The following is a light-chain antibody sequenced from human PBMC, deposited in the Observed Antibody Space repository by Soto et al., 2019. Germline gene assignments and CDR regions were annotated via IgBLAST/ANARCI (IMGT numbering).Light chain of an antibody. CDR3: EQSGSSHRT. J-gene: IGKJ1*01. V-gene: IGKV3-20*01. Sequence: EIVLTQSPGTLSFSPGERAKLSCRSSQSLSNNIYLAWYQQKPGQAPSLLIYGIYSRPTGIPDRFSGSGSGTDFTLTIRRLEPEDFAVYYCEQSGSSHRTFGKGTQLDIK. CDR2: GIY. CDR1: QSLSNNIY.